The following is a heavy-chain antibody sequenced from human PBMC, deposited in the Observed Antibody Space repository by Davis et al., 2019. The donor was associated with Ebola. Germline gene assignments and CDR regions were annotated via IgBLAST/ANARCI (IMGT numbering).Heavy chain of an antibody. CDR3: ARGGHIAVAASARGFDP. V-gene: IGHV1-69*05. CDR1: GGTFSSYA. J-gene: IGHJ5*02. CDR2: IIPIFGTA. Sequence: SVKVSCKASGGTFSSYAISWVRQAPGQGLEWMGGIIPIFGTANYAQKLQGRVTMTTDTSTSTAYMELRSLRSEDTAVYYCARGGHIAVAASARGFDPWGQGTLVTVSS. D-gene: IGHD6-19*01.